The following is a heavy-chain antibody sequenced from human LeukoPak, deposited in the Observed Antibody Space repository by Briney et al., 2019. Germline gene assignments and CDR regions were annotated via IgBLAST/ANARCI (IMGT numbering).Heavy chain of an antibody. D-gene: IGHD6-19*01. Sequence: SETLSLTCTVSGGSITSSTYYWGWIRQPPGKGLEWIGSIHYSGSAYYNPSLKSRVTISADTSKSQFSLRLSSVTAADTSMYYCARTQYTSGWYWFDPWGQGTLVTVSS. CDR3: ARTQYTSGWYWFDP. J-gene: IGHJ5*02. CDR2: IHYSGSA. V-gene: IGHV4-39*01. CDR1: GGSITSSTYY.